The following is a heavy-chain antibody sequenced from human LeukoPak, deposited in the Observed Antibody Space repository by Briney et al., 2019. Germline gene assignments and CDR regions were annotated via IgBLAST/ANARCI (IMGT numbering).Heavy chain of an antibody. Sequence: PGGSLRLSCAASGFTFSSYGMHWVRQAPGKGLEWVAVISYDGSNKYYADSVKGRFTISRDNSKNTLYLQMNSLRAEDTAVYYCAKPLNYYDSSGYYYVPTGFDYWGPGTLVTVSS. J-gene: IGHJ4*02. CDR3: AKPLNYYDSSGYYYVPTGFDY. CDR1: GFTFSSYG. CDR2: ISYDGSNK. D-gene: IGHD3-22*01. V-gene: IGHV3-30*18.